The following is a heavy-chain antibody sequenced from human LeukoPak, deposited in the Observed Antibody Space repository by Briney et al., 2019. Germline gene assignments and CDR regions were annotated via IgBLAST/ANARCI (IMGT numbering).Heavy chain of an antibody. V-gene: IGHV3-23*01. CDR2: ISGSGGST. D-gene: IGHD4-17*01. J-gene: IGHJ6*02. CDR1: GFTFSSYA. Sequence: GGSLRLSCAASGFTFSSYAMSWVRQAPGKGLKWVSAISGSGGSTYYADSVKGRFTISRYNSKNTLYLQMNSLRAEDTAVYYCAKWLGDDYGDYRGMDVWGQGTTVTVSS. CDR3: AKWLGDDYGDYRGMDV.